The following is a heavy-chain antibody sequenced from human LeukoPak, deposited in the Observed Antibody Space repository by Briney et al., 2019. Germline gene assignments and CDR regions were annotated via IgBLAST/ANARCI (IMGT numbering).Heavy chain of an antibody. V-gene: IGHV3-21*01. J-gene: IGHJ4*02. CDR3: TASVGEMALDY. CDR2: FGDRSAYI. D-gene: IGHD3-16*01. Sequence: PGGSLRLSCAASGFTFSSSSMSWVRQAPGKGPERVSSFGDRSAYIYYADSVKGRFTISRDNAKNSLYLQMDGLRVDDTAVYYCTASVGEMALDYWGQGTLVTVSS. CDR1: GFTFSSSS.